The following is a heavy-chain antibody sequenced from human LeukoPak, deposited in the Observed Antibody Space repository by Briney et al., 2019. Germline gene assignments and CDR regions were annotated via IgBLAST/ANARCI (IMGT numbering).Heavy chain of an antibody. V-gene: IGHV1-8*01. Sequence: ASVKVSCKASGYTFTSYDINWVRQAAGQGLEWLGWMNPYTGKTGYAQKFQSRVTFTGDTSIRTAYMEVSSLTSEDTAVYYCARAPSPYYYDSSAYYSDYWGQGTLVTVSS. J-gene: IGHJ4*02. CDR3: ARAPSPYYYDSSAYYSDY. CDR2: MNPYTGKT. CDR1: GYTFTSYD. D-gene: IGHD3-22*01.